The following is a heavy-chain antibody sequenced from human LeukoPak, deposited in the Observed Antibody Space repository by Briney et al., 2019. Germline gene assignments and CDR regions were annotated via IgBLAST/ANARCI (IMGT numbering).Heavy chain of an antibody. D-gene: IGHD6-13*01. Sequence: PGGSLRLSCAASGFTFSSYSMNWVRQAPGKGLEWVSSISSSSSYIYYADSVKGRFTISRDNAKNSLYLQMNSLRAEDTAVYYCARELRRSAAVSTDAFDIWGQGTMVTVSS. CDR3: ARELRRSAAVSTDAFDI. CDR2: ISSSSSYI. J-gene: IGHJ3*02. CDR1: GFTFSSYS. V-gene: IGHV3-21*01.